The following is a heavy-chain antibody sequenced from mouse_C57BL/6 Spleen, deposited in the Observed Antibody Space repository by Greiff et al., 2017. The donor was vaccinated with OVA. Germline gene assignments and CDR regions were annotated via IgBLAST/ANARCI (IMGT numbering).Heavy chain of an antibody. CDR3: TGDYYGVFDY. CDR2: IRNKANNHAS. D-gene: IGHD2-13*01. CDR1: GFTFSDAW. V-gene: IGHV6-6*01. J-gene: IGHJ2*01. Sequence: EVKVEESGGGLVQPGGSMKLSCAASGFTFSDAWMDWVRQSPVKGLEWVAEIRNKANNHASYYAVSVKGRFTISRDDSKSSVYLQMNSVRAEDTGIYYCTGDYYGVFDYWGQGTTLTVSS.